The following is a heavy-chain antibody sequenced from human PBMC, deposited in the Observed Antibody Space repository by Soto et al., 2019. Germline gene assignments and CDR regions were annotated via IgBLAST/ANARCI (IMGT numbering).Heavy chain of an antibody. D-gene: IGHD6-13*01. CDR2: FDPEDGET. CDR1: GYTLTELS. CDR3: ATCGRQQLGCDY. J-gene: IGHJ4*02. Sequence: ASVKVSCKVSGYTLTELSMHWVRQAPGKGLEWMGGFDPEDGETIYAQKFQGRVTMTEDTSTDTAYMELSSLRSEDTAVYYCATCGRQQLGCDYWGQGTLVTVSS. V-gene: IGHV1-24*01.